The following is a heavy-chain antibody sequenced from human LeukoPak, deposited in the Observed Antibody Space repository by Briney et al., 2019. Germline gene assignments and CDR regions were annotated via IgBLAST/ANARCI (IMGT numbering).Heavy chain of an antibody. CDR2: ITFSSSHI. J-gene: IGHJ4*02. V-gene: IGHV3-21*04. D-gene: IGHD5-24*01. CDR3: ARGGGYNDY. Sequence: GGSLRLSCAASGFTFSGYVMTWVRQAPGKGLECVSSITFSSSHIYYADSVKGRFTISRDNTKDSLYLQMNSLTSDDTAVYYCARGGGYNDYWGQGTLVTVSS. CDR1: GFTFSGYV.